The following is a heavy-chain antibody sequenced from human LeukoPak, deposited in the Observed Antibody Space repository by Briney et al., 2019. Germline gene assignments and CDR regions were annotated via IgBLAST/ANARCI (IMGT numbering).Heavy chain of an antibody. D-gene: IGHD2-2*01. J-gene: IGHJ5*02. V-gene: IGHV3-23*01. Sequence: GGSLRLSCAASGFTFGSYAMSWVRQAPGKGLEWVSAISGSGDSTYYADSVKGRFTISRDNSKNTLYLQMNSLRAEDTAVYYCGVDIVVVPGAPNWFDPWGQGTLVTVSS. CDR2: ISGSGDST. CDR1: GFTFGSYA. CDR3: GVDIVVVPGAPNWFDP.